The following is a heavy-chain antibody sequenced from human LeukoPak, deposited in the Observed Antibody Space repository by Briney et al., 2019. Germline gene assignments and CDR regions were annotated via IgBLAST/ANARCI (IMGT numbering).Heavy chain of an antibody. CDR2: IYYSGST. Sequence: SETLSLTCTVSGGSISSSSYYWGWIRQPPGKGLEWIGSIYYSGSTYYNPSLKSRITISVDTSKNQFSLKLSSVTAADTAVYYCARPVDSYFDYWGQGTLVTVSS. V-gene: IGHV4-39*01. J-gene: IGHJ4*02. CDR1: GGSISSSSYY. D-gene: IGHD3/OR15-3a*01. CDR3: ARPVDSYFDY.